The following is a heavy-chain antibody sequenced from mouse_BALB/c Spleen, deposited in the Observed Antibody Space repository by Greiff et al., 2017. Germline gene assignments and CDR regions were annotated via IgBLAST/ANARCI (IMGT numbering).Heavy chain of an antibody. J-gene: IGHJ4*01. Sequence: EVQLQESGTVLARPGASVKMSCKASGYTFTSYWMHWVKQRPGQGLEWIGAIYPGNSDTSYNQKFKGKAKLTAVTSTSTAYMELSSLTNEDSAVYYCTKKKSQLGGYAMDYWGQGTSVTVSS. CDR2: IYPGNSDT. D-gene: IGHD4-1*02. CDR3: TKKKSQLGGYAMDY. CDR1: GYTFTSYW. V-gene: IGHV1-5*01.